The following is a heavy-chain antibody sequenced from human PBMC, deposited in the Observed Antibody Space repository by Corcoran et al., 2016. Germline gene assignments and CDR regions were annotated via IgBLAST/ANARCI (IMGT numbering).Heavy chain of an antibody. CDR1: GFTFSSYS. CDR2: ISSSSSYI. J-gene: IGHJ6*02. Sequence: EVQLVESGGGLVKPGGSLRLSCAASGFTFSSYSMNWVRQAPGKGLEWVSSISSSSSYIYYADSVKGRFTISRDNAKNSLYLQMNSLRAEDTAVYYCARDQRDYYYGMDVWGQGTTVTVSS. CDR3: ARDQRDYYYGMDV. V-gene: IGHV3-21*01.